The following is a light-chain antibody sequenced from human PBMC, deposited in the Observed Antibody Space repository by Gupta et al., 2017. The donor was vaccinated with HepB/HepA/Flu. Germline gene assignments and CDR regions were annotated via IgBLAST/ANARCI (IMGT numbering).Light chain of an antibody. CDR2: DVS. CDR1: SSDVGPYNS. CDR3: SSYTSTITVV. Sequence: QSALTQPASVSGSPGQSITISCTGTSSDVGPYNSVSWYQQHPGKAPKLMIFDVSNRPSGVSDRFSGSKSGNTASLTISGLQAEDEADYYCSSYTSTITVVFGGGTRLTVL. V-gene: IGLV2-14*03. J-gene: IGLJ2*01.